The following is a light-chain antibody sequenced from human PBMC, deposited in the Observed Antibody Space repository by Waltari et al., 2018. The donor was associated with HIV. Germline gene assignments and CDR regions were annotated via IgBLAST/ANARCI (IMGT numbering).Light chain of an antibody. V-gene: IGLV3-21*02. J-gene: IGLJ1*01. CDR2: DDS. CDR3: QVWESSSSHSYV. CDR1: NIGRKT. Sequence: SYVLTQPPSVSVAPGQTARISCGGNNIGRKTVHWYRQRPGQAPVLVVYDDSVRPSGTPERFSGSNSGNTATLTIGLVEAGDEADYYCQVWESSSSHSYVFGTGTTVTVL.